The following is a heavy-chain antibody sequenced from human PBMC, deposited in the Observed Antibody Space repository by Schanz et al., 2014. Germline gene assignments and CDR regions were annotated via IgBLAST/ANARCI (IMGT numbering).Heavy chain of an antibody. CDR3: AKDRWRATVMVDAFDI. CDR2: IGGSGGST. CDR1: GFTFGNFF. V-gene: IGHV3-23*04. Sequence: EVQLVESGGGLVQPVGSLRLSCAASGFTFGNFFMSWVRQAPGKGLEWVSGIGGSGGSTDYADSVKGRFTISRDNSKNTVHLQMNSLRAEDTAVYFCAKDRWRATVMVDAFDIWGQGTKVTVSS. D-gene: IGHD4-4*01. J-gene: IGHJ3*02.